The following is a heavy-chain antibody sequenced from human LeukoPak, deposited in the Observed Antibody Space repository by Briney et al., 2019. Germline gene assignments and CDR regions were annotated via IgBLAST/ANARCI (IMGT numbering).Heavy chain of an antibody. V-gene: IGHV3-11*04. CDR3: ARDRHIAAPPDAFDI. CDR1: GFTFSDYY. D-gene: IGHD6-6*01. J-gene: IGHJ3*02. Sequence: PGGSLRLSCAASGFTFSDYYMSWIRQAPGKGLEWVSYISSSGSTIYYADSVKGRFTISRDNAKNSLYLQMNSLRAEDTAVYYCARDRHIAAPPDAFDIWGQGTMVTVSS. CDR2: ISSSGSTI.